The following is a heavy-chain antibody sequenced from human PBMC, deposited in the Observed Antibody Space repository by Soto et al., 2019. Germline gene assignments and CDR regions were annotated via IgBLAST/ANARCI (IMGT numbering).Heavy chain of an antibody. CDR3: VSGKDTYYDFWSGYPSYGMDV. CDR2: ISSNGGST. Sequence: GGSLRLSCSASGFTFSSYAMHWVRQAPGKGLEYVSAISSNGGSTYYADSVKGRFTISRDNSKNTLYLQMSSLRAEDTAVYYCVSGKDTYYDFWSGYPSYGMDVWGQGTTVTVSS. CDR1: GFTFSSYA. D-gene: IGHD3-3*01. J-gene: IGHJ6*02. V-gene: IGHV3-64D*08.